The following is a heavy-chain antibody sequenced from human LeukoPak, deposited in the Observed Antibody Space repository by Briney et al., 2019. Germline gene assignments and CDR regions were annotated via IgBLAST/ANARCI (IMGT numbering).Heavy chain of an antibody. Sequence: GESLKISCKGFGYSFTSYWIAWVRQMPGKGLEWMGVIYPGDSDTTYSPAFQGQVTISADKSISTAYLQWSSLKASDTAMYYCARQLAAGYGDYGFRGAFDIWGQGTMVTVSS. J-gene: IGHJ3*02. CDR3: ARQLAAGYGDYGFRGAFDI. D-gene: IGHD4-17*01. CDR2: IYPGDSDT. V-gene: IGHV5-51*01. CDR1: GYSFTSYW.